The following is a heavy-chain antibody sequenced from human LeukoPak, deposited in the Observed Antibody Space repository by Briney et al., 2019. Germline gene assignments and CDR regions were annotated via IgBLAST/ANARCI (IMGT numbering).Heavy chain of an antibody. CDR3: ARVWYSSSGADY. Sequence: PGGSLRLSCAASGFTFSSYSMNWVRQAPGKGLEWVSSISSSSYIYYADSVKGRFTISRDNAKNSLYLQMNSLGAEDTAVYYCARVWYSSSGADYWGQGTLVTVSS. D-gene: IGHD6-13*01. J-gene: IGHJ4*02. CDR1: GFTFSSYS. CDR2: ISSSSYI. V-gene: IGHV3-21*01.